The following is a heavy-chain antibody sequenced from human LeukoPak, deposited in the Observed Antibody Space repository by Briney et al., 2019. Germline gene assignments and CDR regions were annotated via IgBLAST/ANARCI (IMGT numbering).Heavy chain of an antibody. CDR3: ARVERGDRSSPIDY. CDR2: ISSSSSYI. V-gene: IGHV3-21*01. J-gene: IGHJ4*02. Sequence: GGSLRLSCAASGFTFSSYSMNWVRQAPGKGLEWVSSISSSSSYIYYADSVRGRFTISRDNAKNSLYLQMNSLRAEDTAVYYCARVERGDRSSPIDYWGQGTLVTVSS. CDR1: GFTFSSYS. D-gene: IGHD1-1*01.